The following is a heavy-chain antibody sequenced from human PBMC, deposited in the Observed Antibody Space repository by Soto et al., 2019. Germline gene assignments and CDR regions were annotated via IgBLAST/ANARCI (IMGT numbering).Heavy chain of an antibody. Sequence: PSNTLSLTCAVYGGSLSGYYWSWIRQTPGKGLEWTGEINHSGNTNYNPSLKSRVTISADTSKNQFSLKLTSVTAADRAVYYCARGGSGTYYSFDYWGQGTLVTVSS. D-gene: IGHD1-7*01. J-gene: IGHJ4*02. CDR2: INHSGNT. V-gene: IGHV4-34*01. CDR3: ARGGSGTYYSFDY. CDR1: GGSLSGYY.